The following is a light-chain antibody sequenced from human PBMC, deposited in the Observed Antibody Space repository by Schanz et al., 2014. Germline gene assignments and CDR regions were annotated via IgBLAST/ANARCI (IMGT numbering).Light chain of an antibody. CDR1: RAFSSSY. J-gene: IGKJ1*01. V-gene: IGKV3-20*01. CDR2: DTS. CDR3: QQYGSSSWT. Sequence: ENVLTQSPGTLSLSPGDRATLSCRASRAFSSSYLAWYQHIPGQAPRLLIYDTSNRATGIPARFSGSGSGTDFTLTISRLEPEDFAVYYCQQYGSSSWTFGQGTKVEIK.